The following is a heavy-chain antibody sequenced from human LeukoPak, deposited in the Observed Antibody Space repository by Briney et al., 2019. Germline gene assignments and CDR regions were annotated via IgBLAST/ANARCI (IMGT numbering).Heavy chain of an antibody. CDR2: INSNGSST. D-gene: IGHD5-18*01. J-gene: IGHJ3*02. CDR3: ARGGRYSNAAFDI. V-gene: IGHV3-74*01. CDR1: VFTFSGYW. Sequence: PGGSLRLSCAASVFTFSGYWMHWVRQAPGKGLVWVSRINSNGSSTSYADSVKGRFTISRDNAKNTLYLQMNSLRAEDTAVYYCARGGRYSNAAFDIWGQGTMVTVSS.